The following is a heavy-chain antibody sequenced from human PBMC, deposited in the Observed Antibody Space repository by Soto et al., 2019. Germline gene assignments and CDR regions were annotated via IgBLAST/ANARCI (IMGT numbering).Heavy chain of an antibody. D-gene: IGHD3-3*01. CDR1: GGTISGYY. V-gene: IGHV4-4*07. CDR2: IYSSGNT. J-gene: IGHJ5*02. Sequence: DTLSLTCSVSGGTISGYYWTWIRQPAGKGLEWIGRIYSSGNTKYNPSLQSRVTMSLDTSNNQFSLRLTSVTAADTAVYYCARGQRFSDWFDPWGQGTLVTVSS. CDR3: ARGQRFSDWFDP.